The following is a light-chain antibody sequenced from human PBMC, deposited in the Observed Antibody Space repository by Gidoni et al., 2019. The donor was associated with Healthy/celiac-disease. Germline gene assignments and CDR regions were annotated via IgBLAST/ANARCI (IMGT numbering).Light chain of an antibody. J-gene: IGLJ2*01. CDR2: QDS. CDR1: KLGDKY. CDR3: QAWDSSTVV. V-gene: IGLV3-1*01. Sequence: SDALTQPPSLSVSPEQTASITCSGDKLGDKYACWFQQKPGQSPVLVIYQDSKRPSGIPERFSGSNSGTTATLTISGTQALDEADYYCQAWDSSTVVFGGGTKLTVL.